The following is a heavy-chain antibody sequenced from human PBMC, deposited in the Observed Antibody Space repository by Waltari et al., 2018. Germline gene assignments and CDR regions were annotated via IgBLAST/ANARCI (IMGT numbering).Heavy chain of an antibody. Sequence: QLQLQESGPGLVKPSETLSLTCTVSGGSISSSSYYWGWIRQPPGKGLEWIGSIYYSVSTYYNPSLKRRVTISVDTSKNQFSLKLSSVTAADTAVYYCARSGRILTGLFDYWGQGTLVTVSS. CDR1: GGSISSSSYY. D-gene: IGHD3-9*01. J-gene: IGHJ4*02. CDR3: ARSGRILTGLFDY. V-gene: IGHV4-39*07. CDR2: IYYSVST.